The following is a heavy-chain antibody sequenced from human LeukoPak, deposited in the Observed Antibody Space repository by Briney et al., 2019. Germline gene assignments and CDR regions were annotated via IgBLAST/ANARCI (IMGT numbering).Heavy chain of an antibody. CDR1: GFTFSSYG. D-gene: IGHD6-6*01. CDR3: AKDQKYSY. Sequence: PGLSLRLSCAVSGFTFSSYGTLWVRHAPATGLEWVAVISYDGSNKYYADSVKRRFTISRDNSKNTLYLQMNSLRAEDTAVYYCAKDQKYSYWGQGTLVTVSS. J-gene: IGHJ4*02. V-gene: IGHV3-30*18. CDR2: ISYDGSNK.